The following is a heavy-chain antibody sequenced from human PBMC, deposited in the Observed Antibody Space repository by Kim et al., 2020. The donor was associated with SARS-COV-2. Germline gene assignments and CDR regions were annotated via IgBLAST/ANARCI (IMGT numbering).Heavy chain of an antibody. V-gene: IGHV3-23*01. CDR1: GFTFSSYA. D-gene: IGHD6-13*01. CDR2: ISGSGGST. CDR3: AKGRVDRMAAAGTIYYYYYGMDV. Sequence: GGSLRLSCAASGFTFSSYAMSWVRQAPGKGLEWVSAISGSGGSTYYADSVKGRFTISRDNSKNTLYLQMNSLRAEDTAVYYCAKGRVDRMAAAGTIYYYYYGMDVWGQGTTVTVSS. J-gene: IGHJ6*02.